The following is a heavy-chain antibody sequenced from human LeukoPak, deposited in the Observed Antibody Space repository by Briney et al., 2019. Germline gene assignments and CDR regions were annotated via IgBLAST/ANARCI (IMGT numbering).Heavy chain of an antibody. D-gene: IGHD2-2*01. J-gene: IGHJ3*02. CDR1: GGSISSSSYY. V-gene: IGHV4-39*01. CDR2: IYYSGST. Sequence: PSETLSLTCTVSGGSISSSSYYWGWIRQPPGKGLEWIGSIYYSGSTYYNPSLKSRVTISVDTSKNQFSLKLSSVTAADTAVHYCARRGIVVVPAAQGNAFDIWGQGTMVTVSS. CDR3: ARRGIVVVPAAQGNAFDI.